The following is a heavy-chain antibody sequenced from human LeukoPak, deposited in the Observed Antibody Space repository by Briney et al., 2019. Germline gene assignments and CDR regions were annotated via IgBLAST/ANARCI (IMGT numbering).Heavy chain of an antibody. V-gene: IGHV1-69*05. Sequence: SVKVSCKASGGTFSSYAISWVRQAPGQGLEWMGGIIPIFGTANYAQKFQGRVTITTDESTSTAYIELSSLRSEDTAVYYCARGFALDWGVNDAFDIWGQGTMVTVSS. CDR1: GGTFSSYA. CDR2: IIPIFGTA. J-gene: IGHJ3*02. CDR3: ARGFALDWGVNDAFDI. D-gene: IGHD3/OR15-3a*01.